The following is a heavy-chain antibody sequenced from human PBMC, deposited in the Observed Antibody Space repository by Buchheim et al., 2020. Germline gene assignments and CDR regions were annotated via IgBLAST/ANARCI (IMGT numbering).Heavy chain of an antibody. CDR1: GFTFSSYW. D-gene: IGHD3/OR15-3a*01. CDR3: ARVGTGGFYFDF. CDR2: IKKDGREK. J-gene: IGHJ4*02. V-gene: IGHV3-7*03. Sequence: EVQLVESGGGLVQPGGSLRLSCAASGFTFSSYWMSWVRQAPGKGLEWVANIKKDGREKYYVDSVKGRFAISMDNAKNSLYLQMNRLRAEDTAVYYCARVGTGGFYFDFWGQGTL.